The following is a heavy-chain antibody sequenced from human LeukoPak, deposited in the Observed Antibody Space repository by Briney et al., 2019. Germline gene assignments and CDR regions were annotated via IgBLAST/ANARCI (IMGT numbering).Heavy chain of an antibody. CDR2: ISAYNGNT. D-gene: IGHD2-2*01. Sequence: ASVKVSCKASGYTFTSYGISWVRQAPGQGLDWMGWISAYNGNTNYAQKLQGRVTMTTDTSTSTAYMELRSLRSDDTAVYYCARDQGDIVVVPDAFDIWGQGTMVTVSS. CDR1: GYTFTSYG. CDR3: ARDQGDIVVVPDAFDI. J-gene: IGHJ3*02. V-gene: IGHV1-18*04.